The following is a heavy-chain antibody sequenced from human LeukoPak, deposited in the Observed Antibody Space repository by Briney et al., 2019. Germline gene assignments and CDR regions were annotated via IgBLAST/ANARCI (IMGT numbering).Heavy chain of an antibody. V-gene: IGHV4-31*01. J-gene: IGHJ4*02. CDR2: VHYSGNT. CDR3: ARAFDTSGYYYYYYFDH. Sequence: SQTLSLTCTVSGDSITSGAYYWSWLRQPPGKGLEWTGYVHYSGNTYYSPSLRTPTIISVDTSKNQFSLKVNSVTAADTAVYYCARAFDTSGYYYYYYFDHWGQGILVTVSS. CDR1: GDSITSGAYY. D-gene: IGHD3-22*01.